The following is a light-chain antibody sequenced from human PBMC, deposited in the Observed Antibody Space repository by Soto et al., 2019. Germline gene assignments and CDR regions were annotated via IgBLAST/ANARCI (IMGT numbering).Light chain of an antibody. Sequence: QSVLTQPPSVSGAPGQRVTISCTGSTSNIGAGYDVHWYQQLPGTAPKLLIYVNINRPSGVPDRFSGSKSGTSASLAITGLQAEDEADYYCQPYDSSLSGWVFGGGTQLTVL. CDR2: VNI. V-gene: IGLV1-40*01. CDR3: QPYDSSLSGWV. CDR1: TSNIGAGYD. J-gene: IGLJ3*02.